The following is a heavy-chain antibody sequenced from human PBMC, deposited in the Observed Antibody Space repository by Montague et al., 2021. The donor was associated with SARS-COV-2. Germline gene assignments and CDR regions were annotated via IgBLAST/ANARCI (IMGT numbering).Heavy chain of an antibody. CDR2: ISSSGSTI. Sequence: YRRLSCAASGFTFSSYEMNWVRQAPGKGLEWVSYISSSGSTIYYADSVKGRFTISRDNAKNSLYLQMNSLRAEDTAVYYCARVVTIFGVVTYYYYYMDVWGKGTTVTVSS. CDR1: GFTFSSYE. V-gene: IGHV3-48*03. J-gene: IGHJ6*03. D-gene: IGHD3-3*01. CDR3: ARVVTIFGVVTYYYYYMDV.